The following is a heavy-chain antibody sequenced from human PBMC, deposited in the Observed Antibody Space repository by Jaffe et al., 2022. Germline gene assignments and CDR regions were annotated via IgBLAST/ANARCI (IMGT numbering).Heavy chain of an antibody. CDR3: AHRPRFRSSWYWEDMDMPGAFDI. Sequence: QITLKESGPTLVKPTQTLTLTCTFSGFSLSTSGVGVGWIRQPPGKALEWLALIYWDDDKRYSPSLKSRLTITKDTSKNQVVLTMTNMDPVDTATYYCAHRPRFRSSWYWEDMDMPGAFDIWGQGTMVTVSS. CDR2: IYWDDDK. J-gene: IGHJ3*02. D-gene: IGHD6-13*01. CDR1: GFSLSTSGVG. V-gene: IGHV2-5*02.